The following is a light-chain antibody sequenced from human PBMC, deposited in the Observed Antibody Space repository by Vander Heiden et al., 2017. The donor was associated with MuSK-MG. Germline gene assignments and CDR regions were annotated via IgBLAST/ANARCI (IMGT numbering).Light chain of an antibody. J-gene: IGLJ3*02. CDR3: QNWGAGTWL. CDR2: VNGDGSQ. CDR1: RGHSTDA. Sequence: QSPPASPSLAAPLRLPCTLNRGHSTDAIAWHQQQHGKGPRFLMKVNGDGSQPTGDGIPDRFSGSSSGTIRSLTISRLQYEDEDDYYCQNWGAGTWLFGGGTRLTVL. V-gene: IGLV4-69*02.